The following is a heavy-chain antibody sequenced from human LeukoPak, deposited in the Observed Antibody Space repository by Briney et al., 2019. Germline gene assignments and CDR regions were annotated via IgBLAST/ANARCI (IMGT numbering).Heavy chain of an antibody. CDR2: IKNKIDGGTT. V-gene: IGHV3-15*01. CDR1: GFTFSNYA. J-gene: IGHJ3*02. D-gene: IGHD1-14*01. Sequence: GGSLRLSCAASGFTFSNYAMSWVRQAPGKGLEWVGRIKNKIDGGTTDDAAPVKGRFTISRDDSKNTLYLQMNSLKTEDTAVYYCTTYNDRDAFDIWGQGTMVTVSP. CDR3: TTYNDRDAFDI.